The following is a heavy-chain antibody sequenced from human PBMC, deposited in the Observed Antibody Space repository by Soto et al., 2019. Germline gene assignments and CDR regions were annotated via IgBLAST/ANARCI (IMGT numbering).Heavy chain of an antibody. CDR3: AKSPTQGYIWESYRYPYYMDV. CDR2: ISGSGGST. Sequence: EVQLLESGGGLVQPGGSLRLSCAASGFTFSSYAMSWVRQAPGKGLEWVSAISGSGGSTYYADSVKGRFTISRDNSKNTLYLQMNSLRAEDTAVYYCAKSPTQGYIWESYRYPYYMDVWGKGTTVTVSS. D-gene: IGHD3-16*02. V-gene: IGHV3-23*01. CDR1: GFTFSSYA. J-gene: IGHJ6*03.